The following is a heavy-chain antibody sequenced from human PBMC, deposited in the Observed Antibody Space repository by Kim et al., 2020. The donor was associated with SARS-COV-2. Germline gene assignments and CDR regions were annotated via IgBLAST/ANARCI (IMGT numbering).Heavy chain of an antibody. J-gene: IGHJ5*02. V-gene: IGHV3-7*01. CDR3: ARQELT. CDR2: INEGGSEK. CDR1: GFTLSSYW. Sequence: GGSLRLSCAASGFTLSSYWMNWIRQAPGKGPEWVANINEGGSEKNYLDSVKGRFTISRDNAKNSVYLQMNSLRGEDTAVYYCARQELTWGQGTLVTVSS.